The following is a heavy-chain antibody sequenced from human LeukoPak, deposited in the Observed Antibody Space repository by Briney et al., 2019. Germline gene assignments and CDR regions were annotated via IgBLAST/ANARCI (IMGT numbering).Heavy chain of an antibody. CDR2: ISGSGSSM. CDR3: ARLDGYPFQGMDV. CDR1: GFTFSSYE. D-gene: IGHD5-24*01. J-gene: IGHJ6*02. Sequence: PGGSLRLSCAASGFTFSSYELNWVRQAPGRGLEWVSKISGSGSSMYYADSVKGRFTISRDNAKNSLHLQMNSLRAEDTAVYYCARLDGYPFQGMDVWGQGTTVTVSS. V-gene: IGHV3-48*03.